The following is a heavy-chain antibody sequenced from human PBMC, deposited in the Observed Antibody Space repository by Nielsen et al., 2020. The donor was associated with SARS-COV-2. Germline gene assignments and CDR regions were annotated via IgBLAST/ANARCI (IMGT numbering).Heavy chain of an antibody. J-gene: IGHJ4*02. CDR1: GFTFSSYW. CDR2: IKQDGSEK. CDR3: AREIDSGYDRFDY. Sequence: GESLKISCAASGFTFSSYWMSWVRQAPGKGLEWVANIKQDGSEKYYVDSVKGRFTISRDNAKNSLYLQMNSLRAEDTAVYYCAREIDSGYDRFDYWGQGTLVTVSS. D-gene: IGHD5-12*01. V-gene: IGHV3-7*03.